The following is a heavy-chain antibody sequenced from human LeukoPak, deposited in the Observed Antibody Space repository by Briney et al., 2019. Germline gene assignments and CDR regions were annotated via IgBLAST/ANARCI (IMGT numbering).Heavy chain of an antibody. D-gene: IGHD5-24*01. CDR1: GGSISSYY. CDR2: IYYSGTT. CDR3: ARDQSDGYFGY. Sequence: SETLSLTCTVSGGSISSYYWSWIRQPPGKGLEWIGYIYYSGTTNYNPSLKSRVTISVDTSKNQFSLKLGSVTAADTAVYYCARDQSDGYFGYWGQGTLVTVSS. V-gene: IGHV4-59*01. J-gene: IGHJ4*02.